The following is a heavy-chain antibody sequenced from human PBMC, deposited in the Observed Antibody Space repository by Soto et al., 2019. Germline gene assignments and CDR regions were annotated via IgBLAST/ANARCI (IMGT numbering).Heavy chain of an antibody. Sequence: PGGSLRLSCAASGFTFSGYSMNWVRQAPGKGLEWVSSISISSRYIFYAGSVKGRFTISRDNAKNSLSLQMNSLRAADTAVYYCARDRLAAATSAPAYYYYGMDVWGQGTTVTVSS. CDR2: ISISSRYI. V-gene: IGHV3-21*01. D-gene: IGHD2-15*01. J-gene: IGHJ6*02. CDR1: GFTFSGYS. CDR3: ARDRLAAATSAPAYYYYGMDV.